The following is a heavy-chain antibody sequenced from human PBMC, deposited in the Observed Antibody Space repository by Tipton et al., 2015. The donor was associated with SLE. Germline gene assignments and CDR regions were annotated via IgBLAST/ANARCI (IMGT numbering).Heavy chain of an antibody. CDR2: VFYSGSS. J-gene: IGHJ4*02. CDR1: GVSISDHY. CDR3: ASERTGGYFDY. V-gene: IGHV4-59*11. Sequence: LRLSCTVSGVSISDHYWTWIRQPPGKGLEWLAYVFYSGSSNFNRAHYNPSLMGRVTISVDTSRNQFSLRLTSVNAADTAVYYCASERTGGYFDYWGQGTLVTVSS. D-gene: IGHD7-27*01.